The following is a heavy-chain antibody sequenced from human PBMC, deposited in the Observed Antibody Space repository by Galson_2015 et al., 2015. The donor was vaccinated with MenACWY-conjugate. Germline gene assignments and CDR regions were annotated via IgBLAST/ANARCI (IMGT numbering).Heavy chain of an antibody. D-gene: IGHD6-19*01. V-gene: IGHV3-23*01. J-gene: IGHJ4*02. CDR1: GFTFSDYA. CDR3: AKSFLPGIAVAGTMY. CDR2: ITGSDTDT. Sequence: SLRLSCAASGFTFSDYAMGWVRQAPGKGLEWVSTITGSDTDTYYADSVRGRFTISRDNSKNTLFLQMISLRAEDTAVYYCAKSFLPGIAVAGTMYSGQGTLFTVSS.